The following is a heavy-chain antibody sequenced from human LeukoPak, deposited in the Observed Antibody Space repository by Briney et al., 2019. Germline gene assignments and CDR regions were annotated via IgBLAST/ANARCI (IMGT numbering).Heavy chain of an antibody. V-gene: IGHV1-2*02. Sequence: ASVKVSCKASRYTITSYDINWVRQAPGQGVEWMGWINPNSGGTNYAQKFQGRVTMTRDTSISTAYMELSRLRSDDTALYYCARDRGSGSYSRYYYYMDVWGKGTTVTISS. CDR1: RYTITSYD. CDR2: INPNSGGT. D-gene: IGHD3-10*01. J-gene: IGHJ6*03. CDR3: ARDRGSGSYSRYYYYMDV.